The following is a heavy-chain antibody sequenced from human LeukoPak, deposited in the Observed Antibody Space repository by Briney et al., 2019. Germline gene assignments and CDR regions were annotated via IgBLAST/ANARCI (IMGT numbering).Heavy chain of an antibody. CDR3: ARVGEMTTVITSAFDI. V-gene: IGHV3-74*01. CDR1: GFTFSSYW. Sequence: GGSLRLSCAASGFTFSSYWMHWVRQAPGKGLVWVSRISPDGSTTGHADSVKGRFTISRDNSKNTLYLQMNSLRAEDTAVYYCARVGEMTTVITSAFDIWGQGTMVTVSS. D-gene: IGHD4-17*01. J-gene: IGHJ3*02. CDR2: ISPDGSTT.